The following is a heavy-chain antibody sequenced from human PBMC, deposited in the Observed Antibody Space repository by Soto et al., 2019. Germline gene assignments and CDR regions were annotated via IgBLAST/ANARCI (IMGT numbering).Heavy chain of an antibody. CDR1: GFTFSTYA. CDR3: AKDKGGRYCSRTSCLYSFDY. J-gene: IGHJ4*02. D-gene: IGHD2-2*01. Sequence: EVQLLESGGGLVQPGGSLRLPCTASGFTFSTYAMSWVRQAPGKGLEWVSTISDSGSTYYADSVKGRFTISRDNSKNTLYLEMNSMRAEDTAVYYCAKDKGGRYCSRTSCLYSFDYWGQGTLVTVSS. V-gene: IGHV3-23*01. CDR2: ISDSGST.